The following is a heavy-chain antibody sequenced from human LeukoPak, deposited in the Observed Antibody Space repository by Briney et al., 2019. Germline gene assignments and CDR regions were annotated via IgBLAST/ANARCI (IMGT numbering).Heavy chain of an antibody. Sequence: PGGSLRLSCAASGFTFSSYGMHWVRQAPGKGLEWVAVISYDGSNKYYADSVKGRFTISRDNSKNTLYLQMNSLRAEDTAVYYCAKDYDLWGPTYYFDYWGQGTLVTVSS. CDR2: ISYDGSNK. J-gene: IGHJ4*02. D-gene: IGHD3-3*01. CDR3: AKDYDLWGPTYYFDY. CDR1: GFTFSSYG. V-gene: IGHV3-30*18.